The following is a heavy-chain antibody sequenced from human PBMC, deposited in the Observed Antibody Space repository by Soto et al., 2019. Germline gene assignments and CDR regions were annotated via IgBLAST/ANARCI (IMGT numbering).Heavy chain of an antibody. Sequence: GGSLSLSCAASGFTFSSYGMHWVRQAPGKGLEWVAVISYDGSNKYYADSVKGRFTISRDNSKNTLYLQMNSLRAEDTAVYYCAKVDYGSGRAIDYWGQGTLVTVAS. CDR3: AKVDYGSGRAIDY. J-gene: IGHJ4*02. CDR1: GFTFSSYG. CDR2: ISYDGSNK. D-gene: IGHD3-10*01. V-gene: IGHV3-30*18.